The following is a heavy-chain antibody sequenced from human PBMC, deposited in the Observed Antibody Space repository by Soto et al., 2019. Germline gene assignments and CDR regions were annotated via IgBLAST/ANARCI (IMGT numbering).Heavy chain of an antibody. CDR3: AKDRGLAESGRWSHYYYGMDA. D-gene: IGHD1-26*01. CDR2: ISFDGSSK. V-gene: IGHV3-30*18. CDR1: GVTLTNNG. J-gene: IGHJ6*02. Sequence: GGSLRLSCVASGVTLTNNGMHWVRQAPVQGLEWLAVISFDGSSKYYGDSVRGRFTISRDNSKNTLFLEMNSLRSEDTAVYYCAKDRGLAESGRWSHYYYGMDAWGQGTTVTVSS.